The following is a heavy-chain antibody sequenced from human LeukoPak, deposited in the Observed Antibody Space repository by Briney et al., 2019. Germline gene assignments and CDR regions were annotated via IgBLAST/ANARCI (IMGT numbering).Heavy chain of an antibody. CDR2: IYYSGST. CDR1: GGSISSSSYY. D-gene: IGHD3-3*01. J-gene: IGHJ4*02. Sequence: SETLSLTCTVSGGSISSSSYYWGWIRQPPGKGLEWIGSIYYSGSTYYNPSLKSRVTISVDTSKNQFSLKLSSVTAADTDVYYCARRNYDQGGFYWGQGTLVTVSS. V-gene: IGHV4-39*01. CDR3: ARRNYDQGGFY.